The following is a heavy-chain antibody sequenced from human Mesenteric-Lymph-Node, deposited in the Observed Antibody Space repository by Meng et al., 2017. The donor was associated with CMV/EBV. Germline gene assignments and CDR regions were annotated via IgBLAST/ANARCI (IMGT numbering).Heavy chain of an antibody. CDR1: GGSISSYY. V-gene: IGHV4-59*01. Sequence: SETLSLTCTVSGGSISSYYWSWIRQPPGKGLEWTGYIYHSGSTKDNPSLERRVTISVDTSKNQFSLKLSSVTAADTAVYYCARDTSVTPLDYWGQGTLVTVSS. D-gene: IGHD4-11*01. CDR2: IYHSGST. CDR3: ARDTSVTPLDY. J-gene: IGHJ4*02.